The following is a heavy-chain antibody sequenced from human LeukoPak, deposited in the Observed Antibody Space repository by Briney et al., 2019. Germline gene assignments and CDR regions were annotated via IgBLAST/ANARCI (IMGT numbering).Heavy chain of an antibody. CDR3: ARDLVSRDLVSGGTILWDYDFDY. V-gene: IGHV3-30-3*01. CDR2: ISHDGSSK. CDR1: GFTFSNYA. Sequence: GGSLRLSCAASGFTFSNYAMHWVRQAPGKGLEWVAVISHDGSSKYYADSVKGRFTISRDISKNTLYLQMNSLRAEDTALYYCARDLVSRDLVSGGTILWDYDFDYWGQGTLVTVSS. D-gene: IGHD1-7*01. J-gene: IGHJ4*02.